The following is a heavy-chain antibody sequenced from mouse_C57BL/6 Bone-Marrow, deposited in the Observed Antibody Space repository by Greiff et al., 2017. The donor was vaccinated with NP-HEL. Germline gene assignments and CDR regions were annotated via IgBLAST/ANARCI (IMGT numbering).Heavy chain of an antibody. CDR1: GFTFSDYG. V-gene: IGHV5-17*01. CDR2: ISSGSSTI. D-gene: IGHD2-1*01. CDR3: AYGKFYFDY. J-gene: IGHJ2*01. Sequence: EVMLVESGGGLVKPGGSLKLSCAASGFTFSDYGMHWVRQAPEKGLEWVAYISSGSSTIYYAVTVKGRFTISRDNAKNTLFLQMTSLRSEDTAMYYCAYGKFYFDYWGQGTTLTVSS.